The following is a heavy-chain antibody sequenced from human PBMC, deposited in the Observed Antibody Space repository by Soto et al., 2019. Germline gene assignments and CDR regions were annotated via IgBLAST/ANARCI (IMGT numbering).Heavy chain of an antibody. CDR3: AKDYVAYYDFCSGHSN. J-gene: IGHJ4*02. D-gene: IGHD3-3*01. Sequence: PTACLRLSSAPSGLTFSTYAMSWVRQARGKGREWVSAISGSGGSTYYAGSGKGRFTIYRDNSNNKLYLQMNSLRAEDKPVFYCAKDYVAYYDFCSGHSNCGQG. CDR2: ISGSGGST. CDR1: GLTFSTYA. V-gene: IGHV3-23*01.